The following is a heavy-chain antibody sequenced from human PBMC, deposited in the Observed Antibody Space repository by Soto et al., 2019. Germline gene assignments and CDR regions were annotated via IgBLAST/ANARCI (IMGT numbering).Heavy chain of an antibody. V-gene: IGHV4-39*01. J-gene: IGHJ1*01. D-gene: IGHD3-10*01. CDR1: GGSISSSSYY. CDR2: IYYSGST. Sequence: QLQLQESGPGLVKPSETLSLTCTVSGGSISSSSYYWGWIRQPPGKGLEWIGSIYYSGSTYYNPSLKSRVTISVDTSKNQFSLKLSSVTAADTAVYYCASAPEDRSGSGGEYFQHWGQGTLVTVSS. CDR3: ASAPEDRSGSGGEYFQH.